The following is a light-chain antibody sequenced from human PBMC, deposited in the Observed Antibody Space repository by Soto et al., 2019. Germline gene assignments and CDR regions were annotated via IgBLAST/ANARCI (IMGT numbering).Light chain of an antibody. CDR1: QSISSY. J-gene: IGKJ1*01. Sequence: EIQMIQSPSSLSASVGDRVTITCRASQSISSYLNWYQQKPGKAPKLLIYAASSLQSGVPSRFSGSGSGTDFTLTISSLQPEDFASYYCQKSYSTPPTFGQGTKVDIK. CDR2: AAS. V-gene: IGKV1-39*01. CDR3: QKSYSTPPT.